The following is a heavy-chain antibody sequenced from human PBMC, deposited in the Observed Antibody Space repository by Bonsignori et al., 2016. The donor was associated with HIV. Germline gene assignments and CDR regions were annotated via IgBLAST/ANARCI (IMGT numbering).Heavy chain of an antibody. D-gene: IGHD3-3*01. Sequence: GGSLRLSCAASGFTFSSYWMSWVRQAPGKGLEWVANIKQDGSEKYYVDSVKGRFTISRDNAKNSLYLQMNSLRAEDTAVYYCARAGHSITIFGVVRPEYFQHWGQGTLVTVSS. CDR2: IKQDGSEK. J-gene: IGHJ1*01. CDR3: ARAGHSITIFGVVRPEYFQH. CDR1: GFTFSSYW. V-gene: IGHV3-7*03.